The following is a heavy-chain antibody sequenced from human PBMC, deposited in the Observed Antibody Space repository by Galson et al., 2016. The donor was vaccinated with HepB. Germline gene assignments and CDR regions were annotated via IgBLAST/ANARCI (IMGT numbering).Heavy chain of an antibody. D-gene: IGHD3-22*01. Sequence: QSGAEVKKPGESLKISCKGSGFSLTSYWIGWVRQMPGKGLEWMGILYPGDSDIKYSPSFQGQVTMSVDKSINTAYLQWSSLKASDTAMYYCAGQVGDSSGLDYFDYWGQGTLVTVSS. CDR3: AGQVGDSSGLDYFDY. J-gene: IGHJ4*02. V-gene: IGHV5-51*01. CDR2: LYPGDSDI. CDR1: GFSLTSYW.